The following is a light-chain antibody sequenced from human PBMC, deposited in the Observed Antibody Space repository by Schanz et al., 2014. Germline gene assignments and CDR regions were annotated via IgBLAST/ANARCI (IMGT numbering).Light chain of an antibody. CDR1: QSLSSNY. J-gene: IGKJ4*01. CDR2: GAS. CDR3: QQYGSSPPLT. Sequence: DILLTQSPATLSLSPGERATLSCRASQSLSSNYLAWYQQKPGQAPRLLIYGASTRATGIPARFSGSGSGTDFTHTISRLEPEDFAVYYCQQYGSSPPLTFGGGTKVEIK. V-gene: IGKV3-20*01.